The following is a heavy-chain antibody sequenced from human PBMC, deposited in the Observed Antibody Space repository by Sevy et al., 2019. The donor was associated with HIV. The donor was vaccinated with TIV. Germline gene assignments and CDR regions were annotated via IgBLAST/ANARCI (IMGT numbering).Heavy chain of an antibody. CDR2: ISYDERYK. J-gene: IGHJ4*02. CDR3: ARLVSCGGDCYYLDS. CDR1: GFTFSNYV. D-gene: IGHD2-21*02. V-gene: IGHV3-30*04. Sequence: GGSLRLSCAASGFTFSNYVMHWVRQAPGKGLDWVAVISYDERYKNYAESVKVRFTISRDNFKNTLFLQMDSLRPEDTAVYFCARLVSCGGDCYYLDSWGQGALVTVSS.